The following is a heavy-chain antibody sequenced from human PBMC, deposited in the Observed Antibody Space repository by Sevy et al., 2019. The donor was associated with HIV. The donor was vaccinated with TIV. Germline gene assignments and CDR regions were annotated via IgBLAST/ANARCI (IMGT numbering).Heavy chain of an antibody. V-gene: IGHV4-61*01. CDR3: ARVPRGQLWYSGSLGGYYYHMDV. CDR2: IYKTGST. D-gene: IGHD3-16*01. J-gene: IGHJ6*03. CDR1: GGSVSSGTYY. Sequence: SETLSLSCSVSGGSVSSGTYYWSWIRQPPGKGLEWIGHIYKTGSTNYKLSLQSRVTISVDTSTIQFSLRLRSVTAADTAVYYCARVPRGQLWYSGSLGGYYYHMDVWGKGTTVTVFS.